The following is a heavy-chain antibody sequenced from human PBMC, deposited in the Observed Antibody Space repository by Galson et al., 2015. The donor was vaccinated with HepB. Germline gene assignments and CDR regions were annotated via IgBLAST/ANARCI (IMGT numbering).Heavy chain of an antibody. CDR2: IIPILGIA. V-gene: IGHV1-69*04. D-gene: IGHD3-10*01. Sequence: SVKVSCKASGGTFSSYTISWVRQAPGQGLEWMGRIIPILGIANYAQKFQGRVTITADKSTSTAYMELSSLRSEDTAVYYCARDRRGGSGSHSYGMDVWGQGTTVTVSS. CDR3: ARDRRGGSGSHSYGMDV. CDR1: GGTFSSYT. J-gene: IGHJ6*02.